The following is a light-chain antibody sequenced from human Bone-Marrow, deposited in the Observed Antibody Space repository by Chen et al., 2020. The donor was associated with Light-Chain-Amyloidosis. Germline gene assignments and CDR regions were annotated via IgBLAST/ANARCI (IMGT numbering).Light chain of an antibody. J-gene: IGLJ1*01. CDR2: EVT. CDR3: SSYTITNTLV. CDR1: SSDRGGGNH. V-gene: IGLV2-14*01. Sequence: ALTQPASVAGSPGQSVTLFCTGTSSDRGGGNHVSWYQQHPDKAPKLMVYEVTNRPSWVPDRFSGSKSDNTASLTISGLQTEDEADYFCSSYTITNTLVVGSGTRVTVL.